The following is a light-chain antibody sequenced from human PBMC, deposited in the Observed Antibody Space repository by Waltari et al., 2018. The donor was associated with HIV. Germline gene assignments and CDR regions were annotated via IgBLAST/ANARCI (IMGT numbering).Light chain of an antibody. CDR1: SSDVGGSNF. CDR2: AVS. V-gene: IGLV2-14*03. CDR3: SSYTSSRSYV. Sequence: SALTQPASVSGSPGQSITISCTGTSSDVGGSNFVSWYQQHPGKAPKLMIYAVSNRPSGVSNRFSGSKSGNTASLTISGLQAEDEADYYCSSYTSSRSYVFGTGTRVTV. J-gene: IGLJ1*01.